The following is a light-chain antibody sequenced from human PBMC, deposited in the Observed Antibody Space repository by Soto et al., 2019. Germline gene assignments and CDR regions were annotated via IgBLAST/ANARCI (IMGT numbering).Light chain of an antibody. CDR2: DAA. Sequence: EIVLTQSPATLSLSPGERATLSCGASQSVSSYLAWYHQKPGQSPRLLIYDAATRATAVPARFSGSGSGTDFTLTISSLQPEDFAAYYCQQRNSWPRTFGQGTKVEIK. V-gene: IGKV3-11*01. CDR1: QSVSSY. J-gene: IGKJ1*01. CDR3: QQRNSWPRT.